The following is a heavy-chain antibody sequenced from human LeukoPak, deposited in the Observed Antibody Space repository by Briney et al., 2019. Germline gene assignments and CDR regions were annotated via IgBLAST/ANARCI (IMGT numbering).Heavy chain of an antibody. CDR2: ISSSNDYI. J-gene: IGHJ6*03. CDR1: GFIFNTYS. Sequence: PGGSLRLSCVASGFIFNTYSMNWVRQAPGKGLEWVSSISSSNDYIYYADSVRGRFTISRDKAKNSLYLQIKSLRAEDTAVYYCARVGSYESSGYPYSYYYYMDVWGKGTTVTVSS. CDR3: ARVGSYESSGYPYSYYYYMDV. V-gene: IGHV3-21*01. D-gene: IGHD3-22*01.